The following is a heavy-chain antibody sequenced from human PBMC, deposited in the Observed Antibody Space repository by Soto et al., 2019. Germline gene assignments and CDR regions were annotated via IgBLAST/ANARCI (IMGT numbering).Heavy chain of an antibody. J-gene: IGHJ4*02. CDR1: GFSLSTSGVG. V-gene: IGHV2-5*01. CDR2: IYWNDDK. Sequence: SGPTLVKPTQTLTLTCTFSGFSLSTSGVGVGWIRQPPGKALEWLALIYWNDDKRYSPSLKSRLTITKDTSKNQVVLTMTNMDPVDTATYYCAHRRKPGLGIGYWGQGTLVTVSS. D-gene: IGHD7-27*01. CDR3: AHRRKPGLGIGY.